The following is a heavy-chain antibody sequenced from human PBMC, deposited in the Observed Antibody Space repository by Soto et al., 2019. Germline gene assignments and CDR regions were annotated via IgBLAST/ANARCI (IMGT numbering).Heavy chain of an antibody. CDR3: VRGGIAGNWFDP. D-gene: IGHD6-13*01. V-gene: IGHV4-31*03. CDR1: GGSITSGGFY. CDR2: IFHSGST. J-gene: IGHJ5*02. Sequence: QVQLQESGPGLVKPSQTLSLTCSVSGGSITSGGFYWSWLRQHPEKGLEWIAYIFHSGSTDFNPSLKGRIIISADTSKNQFSLKLTSVTAADTAVYYCVRGGIAGNWFDPWGQGTLVTVSS.